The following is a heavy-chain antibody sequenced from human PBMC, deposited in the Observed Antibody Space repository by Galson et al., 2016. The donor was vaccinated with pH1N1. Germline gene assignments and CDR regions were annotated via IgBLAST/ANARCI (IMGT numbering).Heavy chain of an antibody. CDR1: GDSVSSNSAA. V-gene: IGHV6-1*01. Sequence: CAISGDSVSSNSAAWNWIRQSPSRGLEWLGRAYYRSKWYNDYAVSVKSRITINPDTSKYQFSLQLNSVTPEDTAVYYRARGGFYYDSSGPSYGMDVWGQGTTVTVSS. CDR3: ARGGFYYDSSGPSYGMDV. D-gene: IGHD3-22*01. CDR2: AYYRSKWYN. J-gene: IGHJ6*02.